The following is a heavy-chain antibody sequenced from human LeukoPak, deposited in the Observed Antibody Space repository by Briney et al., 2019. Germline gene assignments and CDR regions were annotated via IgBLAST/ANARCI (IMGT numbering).Heavy chain of an antibody. Sequence: ASVKVSCKASGYTFTSYYMHWVRQAPGQGLEWMGIINPSGGSTSYAQKFQGRVTMTRDTSTSTVYMELSSLRSEDTAVYYCERDGVIVVVPAAIRGNYYYGMDVWGQGTTVTVSS. D-gene: IGHD2-2*02. CDR2: INPSGGST. CDR3: ERDGVIVVVPAAIRGNYYYGMDV. V-gene: IGHV1-46*01. J-gene: IGHJ6*02. CDR1: GYTFTSYY.